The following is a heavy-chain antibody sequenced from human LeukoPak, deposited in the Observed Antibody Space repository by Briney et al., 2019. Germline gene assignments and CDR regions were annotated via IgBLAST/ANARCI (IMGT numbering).Heavy chain of an antibody. CDR1: GGSISSGNYY. CDR2: IYTSGST. V-gene: IGHV4-61*02. Sequence: KPSQTLSLTCTVSGGSISSGNYYWSWIRQPAGKGLEWIGRIYTSGSTNYNPSLKSRVTISVDTSKNQFSLKLSSVTAADTAVYYCATPYYDILTGYSDAFDIWGQGTMVTVSS. CDR3: ATPYYDILTGYSDAFDI. J-gene: IGHJ3*02. D-gene: IGHD3-9*01.